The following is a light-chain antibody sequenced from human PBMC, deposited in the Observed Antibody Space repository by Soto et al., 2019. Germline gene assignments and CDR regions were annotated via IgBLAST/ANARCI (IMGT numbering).Light chain of an antibody. V-gene: IGKV3-15*01. CDR3: QQYNNWPLT. J-gene: IGKJ1*01. CDR1: QNISSN. CDR2: GAS. Sequence: EIVMTQSPATLSVSPGERATLSCRASQNISSNLAWYQQKPGQAPRLLIYGASTRATGIPARFSGSGSGTEFTLTISSLQSEDFAVYYCQQYNNWPLTFGQGTKV.